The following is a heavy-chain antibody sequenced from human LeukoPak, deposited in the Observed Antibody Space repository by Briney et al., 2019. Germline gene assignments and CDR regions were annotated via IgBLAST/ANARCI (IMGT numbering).Heavy chain of an antibody. CDR1: GFTFSSYA. Sequence: GGSLRLSCAASGFTFSSYAMSWVRQAPGKGLEWVSAISGSGGSTYYADSVKGRFTISRDNSKNTLYLQMNSLRAEDTAVYYCARRTSGYGVYYFDYWGQGTLVTVSS. CDR3: ARRTSGYGVYYFDY. V-gene: IGHV3-23*01. CDR2: ISGSGGST. J-gene: IGHJ4*02. D-gene: IGHD5-12*01.